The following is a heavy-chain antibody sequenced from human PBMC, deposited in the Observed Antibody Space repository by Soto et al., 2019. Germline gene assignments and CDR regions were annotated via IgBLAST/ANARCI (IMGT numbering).Heavy chain of an antibody. D-gene: IGHD6-19*01. CDR3: AGNAGYSSGQYGMDV. CDR1: GFTFSSYA. CDR2: ISYDGSNK. V-gene: IGHV3-30-3*01. J-gene: IGHJ6*02. Sequence: LRLSCAASGFTFSSYAMHWVRQAPGKGLEWVAVISYDGSNKYYADSVKGRFTISRDNSKNTLYLQMNSLRAEDTAVYYCAGNAGYSSGQYGMDVWGQGTTVTVSS.